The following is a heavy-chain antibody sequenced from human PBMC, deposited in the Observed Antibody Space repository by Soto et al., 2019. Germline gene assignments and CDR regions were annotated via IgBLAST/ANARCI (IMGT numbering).Heavy chain of an antibody. D-gene: IGHD3-22*01. CDR1: GGSISSGDYY. CDR3: ARDLVYYDSSGYYYYYGMDV. V-gene: IGHV4-30-4*01. J-gene: IGHJ6*02. CDR2: IYYSGST. Sequence: PSETLSLTCTVSGGSISSGDYYWSWIRQPPGKGLEWIGYIYYSGSTYYNPSLKSRVTISVDTSKNQFSLKLSSVTAADTAVYYCARDLVYYDSSGYYYYYGMDVWGQGTTVTVSS.